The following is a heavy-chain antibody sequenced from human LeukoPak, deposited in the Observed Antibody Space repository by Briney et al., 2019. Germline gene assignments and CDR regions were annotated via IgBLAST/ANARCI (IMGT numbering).Heavy chain of an antibody. V-gene: IGHV1-18*01. D-gene: IGHD3-16*01. J-gene: IGHJ5*02. Sequence: GASVKDSCKASGYTFTTYGIGWVRQAPGQGLEWMGWISGYNGNTNYAQKFQGRVTMTTDTSTSTAYMELRILRSDDTAVYYCARTSHESVLFWSDPWGQGTLVNVSS. CDR2: ISGYNGNT. CDR3: ARTSHESVLFWSDP. CDR1: GYTFTTYG.